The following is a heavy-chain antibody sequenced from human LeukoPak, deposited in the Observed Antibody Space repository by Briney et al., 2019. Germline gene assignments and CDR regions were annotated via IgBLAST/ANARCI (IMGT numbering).Heavy chain of an antibody. V-gene: IGHV3-48*04. D-gene: IGHD7-27*01. CDR2: ISSSSSTI. CDR3: ARDLGIGIS. Sequence: PGGSLRLSCAASGFTFSSYWMSWVRQAPGKGLEWVSYISSSSSTIYYADSVKGRFTISRDNAKNSLYLQMNSLRAEDTAVYYCARDLGIGISGGQGTLVTVSS. J-gene: IGHJ4*02. CDR1: GFTFSSYW.